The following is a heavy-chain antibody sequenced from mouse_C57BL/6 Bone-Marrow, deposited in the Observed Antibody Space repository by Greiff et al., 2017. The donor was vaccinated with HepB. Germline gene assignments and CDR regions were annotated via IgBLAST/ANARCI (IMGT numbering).Heavy chain of an antibody. CDR2: IDPSDSYT. D-gene: IGHD1-1*02. V-gene: IGHV1-50*01. Sequence: VQLQQPGAELVKPGASVKLSCKASGYTFTSYWMQWVKQRPGQGLEWIGEIDPSDSYTNYNQKFKGKATLTVDTSSSTAYMQLSSLTSEDSAVYYCARRASYGGFYEGYWGQGTSVTVSS. CDR1: GYTFTSYW. CDR3: ARRASYGGFYEGY. J-gene: IGHJ4*01.